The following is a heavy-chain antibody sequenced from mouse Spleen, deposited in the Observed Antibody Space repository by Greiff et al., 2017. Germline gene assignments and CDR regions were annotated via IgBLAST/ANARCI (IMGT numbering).Heavy chain of an antibody. Sequence: EVMLVESGGGLVQPGGSRKLSCAASGFTFSSFGMHWVRQAPEKGLEWVAYISSGSSTIYYADTVKGRFTISRDNPKNTLFLQMTSLRSEDTAMYYCARGYGSSWYFDVWGAGTTVTVSS. CDR2: ISSGSSTI. V-gene: IGHV5-17*02. D-gene: IGHD1-1*01. J-gene: IGHJ1*01. CDR1: GFTFSSFG. CDR3: ARGYGSSWYFDV.